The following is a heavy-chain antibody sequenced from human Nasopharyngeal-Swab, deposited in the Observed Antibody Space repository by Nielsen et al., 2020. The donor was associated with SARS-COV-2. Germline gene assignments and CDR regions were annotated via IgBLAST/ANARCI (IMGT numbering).Heavy chain of an antibody. CDR2: IAHDASNE. CDR1: GFTFSSFG. CDR3: ATHNDYRFEH. V-gene: IGHV3-30*03. J-gene: IGHJ4*02. D-gene: IGHD3-16*01. Sequence: GESLKISCAASGFTFSSFGMHWVRQAPGKGLEWVAFIAHDASNEYYGDSVKGRFSISRDSSKNTLYLQMNSLSPEDTAVYYCATHNDYRFEHWGQGTLVSVSS.